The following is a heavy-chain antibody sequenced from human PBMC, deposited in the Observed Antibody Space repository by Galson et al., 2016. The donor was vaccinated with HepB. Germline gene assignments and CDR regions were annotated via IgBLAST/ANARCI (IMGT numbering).Heavy chain of an antibody. V-gene: IGHV4-59*01. Sequence: ETLSLTCTVSGGSISSYYWSWIRQPPGKGLEWIGYIYYSGSTNYNPSLKSRVTISVDTSKNQFPLKLSSVTAADTAVYYCARGKVPAAIPNWFDPWGQGTLVTVSS. J-gene: IGHJ5*02. D-gene: IGHD2-2*01. CDR3: ARGKVPAAIPNWFDP. CDR2: IYYSGST. CDR1: GGSISSYY.